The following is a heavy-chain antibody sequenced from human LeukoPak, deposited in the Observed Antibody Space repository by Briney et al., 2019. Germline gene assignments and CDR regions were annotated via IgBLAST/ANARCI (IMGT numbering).Heavy chain of an antibody. J-gene: IGHJ4*02. Sequence: GGSLRLSCAASGFTFSSYAVTWVRQAPGKGLEWVSTTSASGGSTYYADSVKGRFTISRDNSKNTLYLQMNSLRAEDTAVYYCAKGYISGYYSPFDYWGRGTLVTVSS. CDR3: AKGYISGYYSPFDY. CDR2: TSASGGST. V-gene: IGHV3-23*01. D-gene: IGHD6-19*01. CDR1: GFTFSSYA.